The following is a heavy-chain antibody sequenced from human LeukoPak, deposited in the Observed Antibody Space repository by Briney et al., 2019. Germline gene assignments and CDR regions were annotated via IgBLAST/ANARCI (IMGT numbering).Heavy chain of an antibody. D-gene: IGHD3-22*01. CDR2: INPNSGGT. CDR1: GYTFTGYY. Sequence: ASVKVSCKASGYTFTGYYMHWVRQAPGQGLEWMGWINPNSGGTNYAQKFQGRVTMTRDTSISTAYMEPSRLRSDDTAVYYCARFHDSSGYTDAFDIWGQGTMVTVSS. CDR3: ARFHDSSGYTDAFDI. V-gene: IGHV1-2*02. J-gene: IGHJ3*02.